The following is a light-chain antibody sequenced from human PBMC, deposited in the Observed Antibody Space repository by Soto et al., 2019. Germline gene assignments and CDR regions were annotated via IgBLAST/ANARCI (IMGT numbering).Light chain of an antibody. Sequence: EIVLTQSPGTLSLSPGETATLSCTASQSVSSSYLAWYQQKPGQAPRLLIYGASSRATGIPDRFSGSGSGTDFTLTISRLEPEDFAVYYCQQYGSSRLTFGGGTKVDI. CDR3: QQYGSSRLT. V-gene: IGKV3-20*01. CDR2: GAS. J-gene: IGKJ4*01. CDR1: QSVSSSY.